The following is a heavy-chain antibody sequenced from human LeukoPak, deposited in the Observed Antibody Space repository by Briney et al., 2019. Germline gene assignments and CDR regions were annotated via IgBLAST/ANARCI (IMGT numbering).Heavy chain of an antibody. CDR3: ARGGLVEYSNYRYYYYYYGMDV. V-gene: IGHV4-4*07. CDR1: GGSISSYY. Sequence: SETLSLTCTVSGGSISSYYWSWIRQPAGKGLEWIGRIYTSGSTNYNPSLKSRVTMSVDTSKNQFSLKPSSVTAADTAVYYCARGGLVEYSNYRYYYYYYGMDVWGQGTTVTVSS. CDR2: IYTSGST. D-gene: IGHD4-11*01. J-gene: IGHJ6*02.